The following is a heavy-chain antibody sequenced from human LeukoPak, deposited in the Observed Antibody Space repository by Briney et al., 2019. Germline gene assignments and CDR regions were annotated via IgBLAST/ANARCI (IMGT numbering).Heavy chain of an antibody. CDR3: ARGVDGGHSDWFDP. CDR2: IIPILGIA. Sequence: GASVKVSCKASGGTFSSYAISWVRQAPGQGLEWMGRIIPILGIANYAQKFQGRVTITADKSTSTAYMELSSLRSEDTAVYYCARGVDGGHSDWFDPWGQGTLVTVSS. CDR1: GGTFSSYA. V-gene: IGHV1-69*04. J-gene: IGHJ5*02. D-gene: IGHD2-21*02.